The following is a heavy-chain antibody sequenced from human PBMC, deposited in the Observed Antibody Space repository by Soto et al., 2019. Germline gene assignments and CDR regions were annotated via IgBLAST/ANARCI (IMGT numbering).Heavy chain of an antibody. Sequence: GASVKVSCKASRGSFSSYSICWLRQAPGQGLEWMGRIIPILGIANYAQKFQGRVTITADKSTSSAHMELSSQRCEDTAVYCLASRSYYGTGSPLPFLESWGKGPLVTVS. CDR3: ASRSYYGTGSPLPFLES. J-gene: IGHJ5*02. D-gene: IGHD3-10*01. V-gene: IGHV1-69*02. CDR2: IIPILGIA. CDR1: RGSFSSYS.